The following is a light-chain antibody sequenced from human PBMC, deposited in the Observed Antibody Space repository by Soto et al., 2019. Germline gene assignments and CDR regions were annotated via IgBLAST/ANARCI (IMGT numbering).Light chain of an antibody. Sequence: DIVMTQSPDSLAVSLGERATINCKSSQSVLYSSNNQNYLAWYQQKPGQPPTLLIYWASTRASGVPDRFSGSGSGTDFTLTISSRQAEDVAVDYCQQYYNTVRTFGQGTKVEIK. CDR3: QQYYNTVRT. CDR1: QSVLYSSNNQNY. CDR2: WAS. J-gene: IGKJ1*01. V-gene: IGKV4-1*01.